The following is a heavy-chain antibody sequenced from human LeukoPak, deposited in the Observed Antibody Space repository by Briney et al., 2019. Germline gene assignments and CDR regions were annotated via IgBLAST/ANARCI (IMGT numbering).Heavy chain of an antibody. CDR2: IYHSGST. Sequence: SETLSLTCAVSGGSISSGGYSWSWIRQPPGKGLEWIGYIYHSGSTDYNPSLKSRVTISVDRSKNQFSLKLSSVTAADTAVYYCARAAYDSSGYLTLWGQGTLVTVPS. D-gene: IGHD3-22*01. V-gene: IGHV4-30-2*01. J-gene: IGHJ4*02. CDR3: ARAAYDSSGYLTL. CDR1: GGSISSGGYS.